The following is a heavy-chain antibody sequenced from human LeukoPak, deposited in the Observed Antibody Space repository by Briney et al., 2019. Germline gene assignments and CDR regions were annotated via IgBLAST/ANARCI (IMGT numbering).Heavy chain of an antibody. CDR1: GGSISSGGYY. V-gene: IGHV4-30-2*01. D-gene: IGHD3-10*01. CDR3: ATEGYEWTMVRGGAFDI. J-gene: IGHJ3*02. CDR2: IYHSGST. Sequence: SETLSLTCTVSGGSISSGGYYWSWIRQPPGKGLEWIGYIYHSGSTYYNPSLKSRVTISVDRSKNQFSLKLSSVTAADTAVYYCATEGYEWTMVRGGAFDIWGQGTMVTVSS.